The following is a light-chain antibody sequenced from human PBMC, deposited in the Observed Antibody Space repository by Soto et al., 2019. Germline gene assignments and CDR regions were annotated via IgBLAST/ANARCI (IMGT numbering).Light chain of an antibody. Sequence: QSVLTQPPSVSGAPGQRVTISCSGTSSSIGAGYEVHWYHQLPGTAPKLVVSGNGNRPSGVPDRLSASKSGTSATLAITGLQAEDEGDYYCVSWDDSLSGLVFGTGTKVTVL. CDR2: GNG. CDR3: VSWDDSLSGLV. V-gene: IGLV1-40*01. CDR1: SSSIGAGYE. J-gene: IGLJ1*01.